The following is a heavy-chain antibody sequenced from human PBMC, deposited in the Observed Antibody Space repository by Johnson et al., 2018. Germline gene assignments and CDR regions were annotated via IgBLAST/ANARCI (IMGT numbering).Heavy chain of an antibody. V-gene: IGHV3-21*01. D-gene: IGHD2-15*01. CDR1: GFTFSSYS. CDR3: ARVRVGGMDV. CDR2: ISSSSSYI. J-gene: IGHJ6*02. Sequence: VQLVESGGGLVKPGGSLRLSCAASGFTFSSYSMNWVRQAPGKGLEWVSSISSSSSYIYYADSVKGRFTISRENAKNSLYLQMNSLRAEDTAVYYCARVRVGGMDVWGQGTTVTVSS.